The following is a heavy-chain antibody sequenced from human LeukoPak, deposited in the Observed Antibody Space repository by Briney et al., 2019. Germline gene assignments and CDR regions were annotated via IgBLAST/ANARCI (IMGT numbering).Heavy chain of an antibody. CDR2: TWYDGSNK. V-gene: IGHV3-33*01. J-gene: IGHJ3*02. Sequence: PGGSLRLSCVASGFTFSSYGIHWVRQAPGKGLERVAVTWYDGSNKYYADSVKGRFTISRDNSKNTLYLQMNSLRAEDTAVYYCARDKVQLWSLDAFDIWGQGTMVTVSS. CDR3: ARDKVQLWSLDAFDI. CDR1: GFTFSSYG. D-gene: IGHD5-18*01.